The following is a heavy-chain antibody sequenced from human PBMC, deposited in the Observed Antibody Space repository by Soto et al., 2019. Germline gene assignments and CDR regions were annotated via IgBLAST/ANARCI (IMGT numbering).Heavy chain of an antibody. CDR1: GGTFSSYA. CDR3: ARAKRDGYNYWFDP. J-gene: IGHJ5*02. D-gene: IGHD5-12*01. V-gene: IGHV1-8*02. Sequence: DSVKVYCKASGGTFSSYAISWVRQATGQGLEWMGWMNPNSGNTGYAQKFQGRVTMTRNTSISTAYMELSSLRSEDTAVYYCARAKRDGYNYWFDPWGQGTLVTVSS. CDR2: MNPNSGNT.